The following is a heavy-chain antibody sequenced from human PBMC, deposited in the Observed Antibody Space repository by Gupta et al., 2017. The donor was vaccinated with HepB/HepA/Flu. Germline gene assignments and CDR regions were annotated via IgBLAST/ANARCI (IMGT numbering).Heavy chain of an antibody. V-gene: IGHV1-18*01. CDR1: GYTFTTYE. Sequence: QVQLVQSETEVKKPGTSVKVSCKASGYTFTTYEISWVRQAPGQGLEWMGWISTYNGNTHYAQSIQGRVTMTTDTSTSTGYMELRSLTSDDTAVYYCARGTTFDHWGQGTLLTVSS. J-gene: IGHJ4*02. CDR2: ISTYNGNT. D-gene: IGHD1-1*01. CDR3: ARGTTFDH.